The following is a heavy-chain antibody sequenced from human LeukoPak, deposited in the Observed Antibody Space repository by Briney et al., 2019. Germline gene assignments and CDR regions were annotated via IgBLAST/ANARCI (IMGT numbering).Heavy chain of an antibody. CDR1: GYTFTGYY. CDR3: ARDLSPGYSSSSRGYYMDV. J-gene: IGHJ6*03. Sequence: ASVKVSCKASGYTFTGYYMHWVRQAPGQGLEWMGWINPNSGGTNYAQKFQGRVTMTRDTSISTAYMELSRLRSDDTAVYYCARDLSPGYSSSSRGYYMDVWGKGTTVTVSS. D-gene: IGHD6-13*01. V-gene: IGHV1-2*02. CDR2: INPNSGGT.